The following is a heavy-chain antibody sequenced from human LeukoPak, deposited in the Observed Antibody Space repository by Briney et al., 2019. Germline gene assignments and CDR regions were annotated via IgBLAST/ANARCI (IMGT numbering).Heavy chain of an antibody. D-gene: IGHD6-19*01. J-gene: IGHJ3*01. CDR2: VFYSGRT. CDR1: GGSITGYY. CDR3: ARHIAVSYDAFDL. Sequence: SETLSLTCTVSGGSITGYYWSWIRQPPGKGLEWIGYVFYSGRTLYNPSLKSRVTISVDTSKTQFSLKLTSVTAAGTAVYYCARHIAVSYDAFDLWGRGTMVTVSS. V-gene: IGHV4-59*08.